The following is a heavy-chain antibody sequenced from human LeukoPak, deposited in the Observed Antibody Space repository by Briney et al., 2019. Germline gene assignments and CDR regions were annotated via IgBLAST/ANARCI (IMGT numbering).Heavy chain of an antibody. J-gene: IGHJ4*02. CDR2: FSGSGGST. CDR3: AKEELSTSCYDY. Sequence: PGGSLRLSCAASGFTFSSYAMSWVRQAPGKGLEWVSAFSGSGGSTYYADSVKGRFTTSRDNSKNTLYLQMNSLRAEDTAVYYCAKEELSTSCYDYWGQGTLVTVSS. D-gene: IGHD2-2*01. CDR1: GFTFSSYA. V-gene: IGHV3-23*01.